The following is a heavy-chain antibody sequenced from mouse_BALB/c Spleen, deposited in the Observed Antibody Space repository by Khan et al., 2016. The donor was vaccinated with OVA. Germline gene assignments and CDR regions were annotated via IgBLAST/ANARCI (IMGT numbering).Heavy chain of an antibody. CDR2: ILPGSGST. CDR1: GYTFSSYW. D-gene: IGHD2-1*01. CDR3: ASPYGNYDAIGY. J-gene: IGHJ4*01. Sequence: VELVESGAELMKPGASVKISCKATGYTFSSYWIEWVKQRPGHGLEWIGEILPGSGSTNYNEKFKGKATFTADTSSNPAYMQLRSLTSADSAVSYCASPYGNYDAIGYWANGTSFTVSS. V-gene: IGHV1-9*01.